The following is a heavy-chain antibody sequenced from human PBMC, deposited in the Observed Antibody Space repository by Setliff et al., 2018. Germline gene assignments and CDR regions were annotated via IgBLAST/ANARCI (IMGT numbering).Heavy chain of an antibody. CDR1: GGSISSGSYY. V-gene: IGHV4-61*02. CDR2: MYTSGSA. D-gene: IGHD3-16*01. J-gene: IGHJ4*02. Sequence: PSETLSLTCTVSGGSISSGSYYWNWIRQPAGKGLAWIGRMYTSGSANYNPSLRSRVTISLDTSKNQFSLRLNSVTAADTAVYYCARDGGPRALDCWGQGTLVTVSS. CDR3: ARDGGPRALDC.